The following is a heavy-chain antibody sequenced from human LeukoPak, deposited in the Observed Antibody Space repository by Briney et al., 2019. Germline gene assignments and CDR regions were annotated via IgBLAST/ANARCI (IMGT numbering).Heavy chain of an antibody. D-gene: IGHD3-22*01. CDR2: IYYSGST. Sequence: PSETLSLTCTVSGNSIRSSSYYWGWIRQSPEKGLEWIGSIYYSGSTYYSESFKSRVTISVDTSQNQFSLRLRSVTAADRAVYYCASRYYYDTRGYFLHWGQGTLVTVSS. J-gene: IGHJ1*01. CDR1: GNSIRSSSYY. V-gene: IGHV4-39*01. CDR3: ASRYYYDTRGYFLH.